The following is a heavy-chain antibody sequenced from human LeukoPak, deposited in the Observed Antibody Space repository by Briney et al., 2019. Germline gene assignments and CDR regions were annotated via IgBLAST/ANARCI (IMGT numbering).Heavy chain of an antibody. J-gene: IGHJ4*02. CDR3: ARLGSGSYFDY. Sequence: SETLSLTCTVSGGSISSSSYYWGWIRQPPGKGLEWIGGIYYSGSTYYNPSLKSRVTISVDTSKNQFSLKLSSVTAADTAVYYCARLGSGSYFDYWGQGTLVTVSS. CDR2: IYYSGST. V-gene: IGHV4-39*01. CDR1: GGSISSSSYY. D-gene: IGHD1-26*01.